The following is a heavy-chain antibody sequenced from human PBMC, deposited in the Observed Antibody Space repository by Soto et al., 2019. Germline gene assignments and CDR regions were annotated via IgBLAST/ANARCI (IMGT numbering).Heavy chain of an antibody. Sequence: LRLSCAASGFTFSSYGMHWVRQAPGKGLEWVAVISYDGSNKYYADSVKGRFTISRDNSKNTLYLQMNSLRAEDTAAYYCAKDAPPTYYYDSSGYYDAFDIWGQGTMVTVSS. J-gene: IGHJ3*02. CDR1: GFTFSSYG. V-gene: IGHV3-30*18. CDR3: AKDAPPTYYYDSSGYYDAFDI. CDR2: ISYDGSNK. D-gene: IGHD3-22*01.